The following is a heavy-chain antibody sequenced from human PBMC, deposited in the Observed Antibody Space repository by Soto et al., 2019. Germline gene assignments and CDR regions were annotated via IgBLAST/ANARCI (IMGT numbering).Heavy chain of an antibody. V-gene: IGHV3-33*01. CDR2: IWYDGSNK. Sequence: GGSLRLSCAASGFTFSSYGMHWVRQAPGKGLEWVAVIWYDGSNKYYADSVKGRFTISRDNSKNTLYLQMNSLRAEDTAVYYCARDDTIAAAGTTSWGYYYYYGMDVWGQGTTVTVSS. CDR3: ARDDTIAAAGTTSWGYYYYYGMDV. D-gene: IGHD6-13*01. J-gene: IGHJ6*02. CDR1: GFTFSSYG.